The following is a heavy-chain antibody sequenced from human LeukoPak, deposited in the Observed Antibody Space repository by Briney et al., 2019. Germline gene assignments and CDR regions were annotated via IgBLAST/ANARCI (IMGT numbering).Heavy chain of an antibody. D-gene: IGHD3-22*01. CDR3: ARTASGYYLFDY. J-gene: IGHJ4*02. V-gene: IGHV4-61*02. CDR2: MYTSGTT. Sequence: PSETLSLTCTVSGGSIRSGSYYWNWIWQPAGKGLEWIGRMYTSGTTNYNPSLKSRVTISVDTSKNQFSLKLSSVTAADTAVYYCARTASGYYLFDYWGQGTLVTVSS. CDR1: GGSIRSGSYY.